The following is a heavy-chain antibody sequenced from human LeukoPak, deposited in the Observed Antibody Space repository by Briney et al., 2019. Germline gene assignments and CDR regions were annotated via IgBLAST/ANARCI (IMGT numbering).Heavy chain of an antibody. CDR2: VSASGST. J-gene: IGHJ6*04. Sequence: SETLSLTCTVSGGSIGSGAYYWSWIRQSAGKGPEWIGRVSASGSTNYSPSLKSRVSIPVDTSVNQIFLKLRSVTAADTAVYYCARAQRGPMDVWGKGTTVTVSS. D-gene: IGHD3-10*01. CDR3: ARAQRGPMDV. V-gene: IGHV4-61*02. CDR1: GGSIGSGAYY.